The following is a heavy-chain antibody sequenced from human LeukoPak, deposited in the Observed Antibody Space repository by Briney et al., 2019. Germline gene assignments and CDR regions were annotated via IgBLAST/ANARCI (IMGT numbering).Heavy chain of an antibody. CDR2: IRQDGSEK. D-gene: IGHD2-15*01. Sequence: PGGSLRLSCTVSGFTFSGYWMSWVRQAPGKGLEWVANIRQDGSEKFYVDSVKGRFTISRDNAKNSLYLQMNSLRAEDTAVYYCARGYRSGGSCERGYWGQGTLVTVSS. V-gene: IGHV3-7*01. CDR1: GFTFSGYW. J-gene: IGHJ4*02. CDR3: ARGYRSGGSCERGY.